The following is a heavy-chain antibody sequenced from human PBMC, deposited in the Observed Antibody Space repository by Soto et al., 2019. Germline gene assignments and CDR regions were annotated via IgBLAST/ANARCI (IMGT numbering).Heavy chain of an antibody. J-gene: IGHJ6*02. Sequence: SVKVSCKASGGTFSSYAISWVRQAPGQGLEWMGGIIPIFGTANYAQKFQGRVTITADESTSTAYMELSSLRSEDTAVYYCARSTLRIAAAGPYYYYYGTDVWGQGTTVTVSS. CDR1: GGTFSSYA. V-gene: IGHV1-69*13. D-gene: IGHD6-13*01. CDR3: ARSTLRIAAAGPYYYYYGTDV. CDR2: IIPIFGTA.